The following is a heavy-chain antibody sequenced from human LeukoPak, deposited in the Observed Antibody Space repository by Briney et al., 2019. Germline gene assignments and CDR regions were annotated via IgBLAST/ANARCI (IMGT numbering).Heavy chain of an antibody. CDR1: GFTFDDYG. V-gene: IGHV3-20*04. D-gene: IGHD3-16*01. CDR3: ARESDYVWGTTTGSFDY. Sequence: GGSLRLSCAASGFTFDDYGMSWVRQAPGKGLKWVSGINWNGGSTGYADSVKGRFTISRDNAKNSLYLQMNSLRAEDTAVYYCARESDYVWGTTTGSFDYWGQGTLVTVSS. CDR2: INWNGGST. J-gene: IGHJ4*02.